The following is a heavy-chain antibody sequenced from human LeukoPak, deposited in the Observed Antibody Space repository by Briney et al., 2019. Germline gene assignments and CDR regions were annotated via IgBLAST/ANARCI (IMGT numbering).Heavy chain of an antibody. J-gene: IGHJ4*02. Sequence: SETLSLTCTVAGGSISSSSYDWGRIRQPPGKGLEWIGSIYYSGSTYYNPSLKSRVTISVDTSKNQFSLKLSSVTAADTAVYYCARDRGQMTLDYWGQGTLVTVSS. CDR3: ARDRGQMTLDY. D-gene: IGHD2-21*02. CDR1: GGSISSSSYD. CDR2: IYYSGST. V-gene: IGHV4-39*07.